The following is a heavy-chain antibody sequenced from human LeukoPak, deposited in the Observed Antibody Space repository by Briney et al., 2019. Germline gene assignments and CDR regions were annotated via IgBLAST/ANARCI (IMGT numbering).Heavy chain of an antibody. D-gene: IGHD2-15*01. V-gene: IGHV4-31*03. CDR1: GGSISSGGYY. Sequence: SQTLSLTCTVSGGSISSGGYYWSWIRQHPGKGLEWIGYRHYSGTTYYNASLKSRLTISVDTSKNQFSLKLSSVTAADTAVYYCARASLAYCSGGSCYAIDHWGQGTLVTVSS. CDR3: ARASLAYCSGGSCYAIDH. CDR2: RHYSGTT. J-gene: IGHJ4*02.